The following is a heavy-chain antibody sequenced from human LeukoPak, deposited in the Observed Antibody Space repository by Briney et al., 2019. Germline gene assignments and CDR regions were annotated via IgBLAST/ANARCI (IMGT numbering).Heavy chain of an antibody. Sequence: SETLSLTCTVSGGSISSGSYYWSWIRQPAGKGLEWIGRIYTSGSTNYNPSLKSRVTISVDTSKNQFSLKLSSVTAADTAVYYCARDGTYYYDSSGPPTNFDIWGQGTMVTDSS. D-gene: IGHD3-22*01. CDR2: IYTSGST. CDR3: ARDGTYYYDSSGPPTNFDI. J-gene: IGHJ3*02. CDR1: GGSISSGSYY. V-gene: IGHV4-61*02.